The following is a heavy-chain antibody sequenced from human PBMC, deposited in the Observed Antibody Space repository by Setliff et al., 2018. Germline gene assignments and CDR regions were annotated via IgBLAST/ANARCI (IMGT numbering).Heavy chain of an antibody. V-gene: IGHV1-18*01. CDR3: SRLVRFCIRTSCQRLSGGDF. CDR1: GYTFSDYG. D-gene: IGHD2-2*01. CDR2: ISAHTGNT. J-gene: IGHJ4*02. Sequence: ASVKVSCKTSGYTFSDYGIAWVRQAPGQGLEWMGWISAHTGNTFYSPKFHGRLTLTTDTSTRTAYMQLRSLDSDDTAVYYCSRLVRFCIRTSCQRLSGGDFWGQGTPVTVSS.